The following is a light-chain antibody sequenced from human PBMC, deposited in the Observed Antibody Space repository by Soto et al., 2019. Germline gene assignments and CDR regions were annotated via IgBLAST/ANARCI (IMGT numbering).Light chain of an antibody. V-gene: IGLV4-60*03. CDR2: LEGSGSY. Sequence: QSVLTQSSSASASLGSSVKLTCTLSSGHSSYIIAWHQQQPGKAPRYLMKLEGSGSYNEGSGVPDRFSGSSSGADRYLTISNLQSEDEADYYCETWDSNTHVFGGGTQLTVL. J-gene: IGLJ7*01. CDR3: ETWDSNTHV. CDR1: SGHSSYI.